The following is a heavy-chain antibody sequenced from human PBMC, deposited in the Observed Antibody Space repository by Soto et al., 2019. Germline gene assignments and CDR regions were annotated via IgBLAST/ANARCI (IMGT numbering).Heavy chain of an antibody. V-gene: IGHV4-38-2*01. CDR3: ARDRGSYGYYNWFDP. J-gene: IGHJ5*02. D-gene: IGHD5-18*01. CDR1: GYSISSGYY. Sequence: AETLTLTCAVSGYSISSGYYWGCIREPPGKGLEWIGSIYHSGSTYYNPSLKSRVTISVDTSKNQFSLKLSSVTAADTAVYYCARDRGSYGYYNWFDPWGQGTLVTVSS. CDR2: IYHSGST.